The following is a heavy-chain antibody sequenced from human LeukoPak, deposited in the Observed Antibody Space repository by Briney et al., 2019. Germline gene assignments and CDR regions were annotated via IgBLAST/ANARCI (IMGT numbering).Heavy chain of an antibody. J-gene: IGHJ4*02. CDR1: GFTFSSYA. CDR2: ISSSGSTI. CDR3: ARDAYYSSGSIDY. V-gene: IGHV3-48*04. D-gene: IGHD6-19*01. Sequence: GGSLRLSCAASGFTFSSYAMSWVRQAPGKGLEWVSYISSSGSTIYYADSVKGRFTISRDNAKNSLYLQMNSLRAEDTAVYYCARDAYYSSGSIDYWGQGTLVTVSS.